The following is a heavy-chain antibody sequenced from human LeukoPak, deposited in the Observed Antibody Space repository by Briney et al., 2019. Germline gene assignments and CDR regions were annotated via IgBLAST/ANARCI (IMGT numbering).Heavy chain of an antibody. Sequence: GGSLRLSCAASGFTLSNYGMHWVRQAPGKGLEWVSYISRSGTTIYSADSVKGRFTISRDNAKNSLYLQMNSLRAEDTAVYYCARDHSPLLWFGYFDYWGQGTLVTVSS. J-gene: IGHJ4*02. V-gene: IGHV3-48*03. CDR2: ISRSGTTI. CDR3: ARDHSPLLWFGYFDY. CDR1: GFTLSNYG. D-gene: IGHD3-10*01.